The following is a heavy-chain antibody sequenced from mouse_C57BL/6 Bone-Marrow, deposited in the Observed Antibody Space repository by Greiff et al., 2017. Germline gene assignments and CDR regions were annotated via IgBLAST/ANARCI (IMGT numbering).Heavy chain of an antibody. CDR3: ARGIYDGSSYDWFAY. Sequence: VQLQQSGAELARPGASVKLSCKASGYTFTSYGISWVKQRTGQGLEWIGEIYPRSGNTYYNEKFKGKATLTADKSSSTAYMELRSLTSEDSAVYFCARGIYDGSSYDWFAYWGQGTLVTVSA. D-gene: IGHD1-1*01. J-gene: IGHJ3*01. CDR2: IYPRSGNT. V-gene: IGHV1-81*01. CDR1: GYTFTSYG.